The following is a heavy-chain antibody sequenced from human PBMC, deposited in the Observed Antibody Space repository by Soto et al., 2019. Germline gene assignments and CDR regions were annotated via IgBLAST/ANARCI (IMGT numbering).Heavy chain of an antibody. CDR1: GFTFSSYA. Sequence: PGGSLRLSCAASGFTFSSYAMSWVRQAPGKGLEWVSAISGSGGSTYYADSVKGRFTISRDNSKNTLYLQMNSLRAEDTAVYYCAKVRDSSGYYSDAFDIWGQGTMVTVSS. CDR2: ISGSGGST. V-gene: IGHV3-23*01. CDR3: AKVRDSSGYYSDAFDI. D-gene: IGHD3-22*01. J-gene: IGHJ3*02.